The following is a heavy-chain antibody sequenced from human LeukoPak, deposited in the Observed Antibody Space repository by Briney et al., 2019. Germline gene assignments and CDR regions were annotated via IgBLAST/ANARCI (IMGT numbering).Heavy chain of an antibody. V-gene: IGHV3-13*01. CDR3: ARGLYGSGNGNWFDP. Sequence: GGSLRFSCAASGFTFSSYDMHWVRQATGKGLEWVSAIGTAGDTYYPGSVKGRFTISRENAKNSLYLQMNSLRAGDTAVYYCARGLYGSGNGNWFDPWGQGTLVTVSS. J-gene: IGHJ5*02. CDR2: IGTAGDT. D-gene: IGHD3-10*01. CDR1: GFTFSSYD.